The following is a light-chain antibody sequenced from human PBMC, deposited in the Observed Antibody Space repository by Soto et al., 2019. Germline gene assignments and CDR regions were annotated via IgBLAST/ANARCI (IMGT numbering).Light chain of an antibody. CDR2: DAS. V-gene: IGKV1-33*01. J-gene: IGKJ2*02. CDR3: QQFDSVPCT. CDR1: QAITNY. Sequence: IQMTQSPSSLSASVGDRVTITCQASQAITNYLIWYQQKPGKAPKLLIYDASSLGTGVSSRFSGSGSGTHFTLTISSLQPEDIATYYCQQFDSVPCTFGQGTKLEMK.